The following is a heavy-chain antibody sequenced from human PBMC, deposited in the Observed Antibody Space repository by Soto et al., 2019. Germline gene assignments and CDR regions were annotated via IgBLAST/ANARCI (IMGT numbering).Heavy chain of an antibody. CDR2: IKQDGSEK. Sequence: EVQLVESGGGLVQPGGSLRLSCAVSGFTFSRSWMSWVRQAPGKGLEWVATIKQDGSEKYYVDSVKGRCTVSRDNAKNSLYLEMNSLRVDDTALYYCATAIRTISFYWGQGSLVTVSS. CDR1: GFTFSRSW. D-gene: IGHD2-2*01. J-gene: IGHJ4*02. CDR3: ATAIRTISFY. V-gene: IGHV3-7*01.